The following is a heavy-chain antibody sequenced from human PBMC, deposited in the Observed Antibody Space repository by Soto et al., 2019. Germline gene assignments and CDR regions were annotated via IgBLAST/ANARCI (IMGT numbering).Heavy chain of an antibody. D-gene: IGHD1-1*01. CDR3: TSRIPVTTGYYGMDV. Sequence: GGSLRLSCASSVFTFIGSAMHWVRQASGKGLEWVGRIRSKANSYATAYAASVKGRFTISRDDSKNTAYLQMNSLKTEDTAVYYCTSRIPVTTGYYGMDVWGQGTTVTVSS. V-gene: IGHV3-73*01. CDR1: VFTFIGSA. CDR2: IRSKANSYAT. J-gene: IGHJ6*02.